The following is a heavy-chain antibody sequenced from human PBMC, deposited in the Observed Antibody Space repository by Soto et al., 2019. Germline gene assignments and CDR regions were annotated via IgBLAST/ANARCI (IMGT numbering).Heavy chain of an antibody. J-gene: IGHJ6*02. V-gene: IGHV4-39*07. CDR3: ARGQYSYGFRNYYGMDV. CDR2: INHSGST. D-gene: IGHD5-18*01. CDR1: GGSISSGDYY. Sequence: SETLSLTCTVSGGSISSGDYYWSWIRQPPGKGLEWIGEINHSGSTNYNPSLKSRVTISVDTSKNQFSLKLSSVTAADTAVYYCARGQYSYGFRNYYGMDVWGQGTTVTVSS.